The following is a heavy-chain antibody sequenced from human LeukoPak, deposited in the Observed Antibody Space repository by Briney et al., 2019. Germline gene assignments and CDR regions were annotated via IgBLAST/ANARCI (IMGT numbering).Heavy chain of an antibody. J-gene: IGHJ4*02. V-gene: IGHV1-8*03. CDR2: MNPNSGNT. CDR3: AILEGWLQLDY. CDR1: GYTFTSYD. Sequence: GASVKLSCKASGYTFTSYDINWVRQATGQGLEWMGWMNPNSGNTGYAQKFQGRVTITRDTSISTAYMELSSLRSEDTAVYYCAILEGWLQLDYWGQGTLVIVSS. D-gene: IGHD5-24*01.